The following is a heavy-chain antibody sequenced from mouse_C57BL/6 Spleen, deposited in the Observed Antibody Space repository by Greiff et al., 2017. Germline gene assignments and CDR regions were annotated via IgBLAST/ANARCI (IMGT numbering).Heavy chain of an antibody. CDR2: IDPSDSET. V-gene: IGHV1-52*01. CDR1: GYTFTSYW. Sequence: QVQLQQPGAELVRPGSSVKLSCKASGYTFTSYWMHWVKQRPIQGLEWIGNIDPSDSETHYNQKFKDKATLTVDKSSSTANMQLSSLTSENSAVYYGARLGYYGSREDWYFDVWGKGTTVTVSS. D-gene: IGHD1-1*01. J-gene: IGHJ1*03. CDR3: ARLGYYGSREDWYFDV.